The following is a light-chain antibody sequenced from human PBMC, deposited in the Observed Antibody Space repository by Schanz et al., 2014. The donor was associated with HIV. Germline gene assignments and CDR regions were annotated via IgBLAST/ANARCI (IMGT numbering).Light chain of an antibody. Sequence: QSALTQPPSASGSPGQSVTISCTGTSSDVGGYNYVFWYQQHPGKAPKLMIYEVSERPSGVPDRFSGSKSGNTASLTVSGLQADDEADYYCSSYAATSNVLFGGGTKLTVL. CDR3: SSYAATSNVL. V-gene: IGLV2-8*01. CDR1: SSDVGGYNY. J-gene: IGLJ3*02. CDR2: EVS.